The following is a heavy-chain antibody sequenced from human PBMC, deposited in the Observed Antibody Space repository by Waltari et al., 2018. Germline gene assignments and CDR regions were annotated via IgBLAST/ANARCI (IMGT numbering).Heavy chain of an antibody. D-gene: IGHD6-19*01. V-gene: IGHV1-24*01. Sequence: QVQLVQSGAEVKKPGASVKVSCKVSGYTLTEFSMHWVRQAPGKGLEGMGGFNPEDGETIYAQKFQGRVTMTEETSTDTAYMELSSLRSEDTAVYYCATIAVAGKLVRWFDPWGQGTLVTVSS. CDR3: ATIAVAGKLVRWFDP. CDR1: GYTLTEFS. CDR2: FNPEDGET. J-gene: IGHJ5*02.